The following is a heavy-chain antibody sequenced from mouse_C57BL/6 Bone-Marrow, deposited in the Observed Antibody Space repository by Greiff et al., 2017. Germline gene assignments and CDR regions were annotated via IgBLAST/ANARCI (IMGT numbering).Heavy chain of an antibody. D-gene: IGHD2-3*01. V-gene: IGHV1-19*01. Sequence: EVQLKESGPVLVKPGASVKMSCKASGYTFTDYYMNWVKQSHGKSLEWIGVINPYNGGTSYNQKFKGKATLTVDKSSSTAYMELNSLTSEDSAFYYFARSLYDGYYGAWFAYWGQGTLVTVSA. J-gene: IGHJ3*01. CDR2: INPYNGGT. CDR1: GYTFTDYY. CDR3: ARSLYDGYYGAWFAY.